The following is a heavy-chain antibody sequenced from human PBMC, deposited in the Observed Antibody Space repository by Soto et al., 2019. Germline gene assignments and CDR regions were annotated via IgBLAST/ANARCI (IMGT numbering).Heavy chain of an antibody. J-gene: IGHJ6*02. CDR3: AKVRIRGAAADRGYYGMDV. D-gene: IGHD6-25*01. CDR1: GFTFSSYG. Sequence: EVQLLESGGGLVQPGGSLRLSCAGSGFTFSSYGTSWVRQAPGKGLEWVSGMSGSNGDTYYADSVKGRFTISRDNLKNALFLQMSSLRVEDTAVYYCAKVRIRGAAADRGYYGMDVWGQGTTVTVSS. V-gene: IGHV3-23*01. CDR2: MSGSNGDT.